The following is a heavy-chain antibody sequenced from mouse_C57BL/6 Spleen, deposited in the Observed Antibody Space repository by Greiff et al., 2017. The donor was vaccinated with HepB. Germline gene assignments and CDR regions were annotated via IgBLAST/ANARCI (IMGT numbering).Heavy chain of an antibody. Sequence: VKLMESDAELVKPGASVKISCKVSGYTFTDHTIHWMKQRPEQGLEWIGYIYPRDGSTKYNEKFKGKATLTADKSSSTAYMQLNSLTSEDSAVYFCARGYYGSSYWFAYWGQGTLVTVSA. CDR1: GYTFTDHT. D-gene: IGHD1-1*01. CDR3: ARGYYGSSYWFAY. V-gene: IGHV1-78*01. J-gene: IGHJ3*01. CDR2: IYPRDGST.